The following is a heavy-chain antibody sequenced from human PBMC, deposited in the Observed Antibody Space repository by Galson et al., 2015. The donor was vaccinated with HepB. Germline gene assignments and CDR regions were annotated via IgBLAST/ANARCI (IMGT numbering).Heavy chain of an antibody. Sequence: SLRLSCAASGFTFSSYGMHWVRQAPGKGLEWVAVISYDGSNKYYADSVKGRFTISRDNSKNTLYLQMNSLRAEDTAVYYCAKAGGWELLLHYYYYYGMDVWGQGTTVTVSS. CDR1: GFTFSSYG. CDR3: AKAGGWELLLHYYYYYGMDV. D-gene: IGHD1-26*01. V-gene: IGHV3-30*18. CDR2: ISYDGSNK. J-gene: IGHJ6*02.